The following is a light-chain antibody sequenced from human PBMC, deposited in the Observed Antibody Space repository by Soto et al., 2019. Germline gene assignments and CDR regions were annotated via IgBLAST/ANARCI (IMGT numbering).Light chain of an antibody. Sequence: EIVLTQSPATLSLSPGERATLSCRASQSVSTYLAWYQQKPGQAPRLLIYDASNRATGIPARFSGSVSGTDFTLTISSLEPEYFAVYYCQHRSNWPRTFGQGTKLEIK. J-gene: IGKJ2*01. CDR3: QHRSNWPRT. CDR1: QSVSTY. V-gene: IGKV3-11*01. CDR2: DAS.